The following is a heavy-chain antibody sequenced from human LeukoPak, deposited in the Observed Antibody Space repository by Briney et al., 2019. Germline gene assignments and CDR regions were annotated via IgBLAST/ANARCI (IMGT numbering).Heavy chain of an antibody. CDR1: GFSFNNAW. D-gene: IGHD3-22*01. J-gene: IGHJ4*02. CDR3: TTDSYYFDSSGYLLHAPSSFDY. Sequence: GGSLRLSCAVSGFSFNNAWMSWVRQAPGKGLEWVGRIKSKTDGGTTDYAAPVKGRFTISRDDSKNTLYLQMNSLKTEDTAVYYCTTDSYYFDSSGYLLHAPSSFDYWGPGTLVTVSS. V-gene: IGHV3-15*01. CDR2: IKSKTDGGTT.